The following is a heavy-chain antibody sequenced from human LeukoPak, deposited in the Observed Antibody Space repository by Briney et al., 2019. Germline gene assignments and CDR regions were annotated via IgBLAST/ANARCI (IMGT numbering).Heavy chain of an antibody. J-gene: IGHJ3*02. D-gene: IGHD7-27*01. CDR3: ASLNANWGSEDAFDI. CDR1: GYTLTELS. Sequence: ASVKVSCKVSGYTLTELSMHWVRQAPGQGLEWMGWINPNSGGTNYAQKFQGRVTMTRDTSISTAYMELSRLRSDDTAVYYCASLNANWGSEDAFDIWGQGTMVTVSS. CDR2: INPNSGGT. V-gene: IGHV1-2*02.